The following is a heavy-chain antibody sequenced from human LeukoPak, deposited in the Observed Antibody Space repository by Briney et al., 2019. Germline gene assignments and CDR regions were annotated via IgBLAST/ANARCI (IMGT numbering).Heavy chain of an antibody. D-gene: IGHD3-22*01. CDR3: ARQRDYYYDSSGYYYRDAFDI. Sequence: SETLSLTCAVYGGSFSGYYWSWIRQPPGKGLEWIGEINHSGSTNYNPSLKSRVTISVDTSKNQFSLKLSSVTAADTAVYYCARQRDYYYDSSGYYYRDAFDIWGQGTMVTVSS. CDR1: GGSFSGYY. V-gene: IGHV4-34*01. J-gene: IGHJ3*02. CDR2: INHSGST.